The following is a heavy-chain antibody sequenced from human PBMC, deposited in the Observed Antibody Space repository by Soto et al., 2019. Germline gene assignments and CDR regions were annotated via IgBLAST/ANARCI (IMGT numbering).Heavy chain of an antibody. V-gene: IGHV1-2*02. Sequence: QVQLVQSGAEVKKPGASVKVSCKASGYTFTGYYMHWVRQAPGQGLEWMGWINPNSGGTNYAQKFQGRVTMTRDTSISTAYMELSRLRSDDTAVYYCARTYYYDSSQRADAFDIWGQGTMVTVSS. D-gene: IGHD3-22*01. J-gene: IGHJ3*02. CDR1: GYTFTGYY. CDR3: ARTYYYDSSQRADAFDI. CDR2: INPNSGGT.